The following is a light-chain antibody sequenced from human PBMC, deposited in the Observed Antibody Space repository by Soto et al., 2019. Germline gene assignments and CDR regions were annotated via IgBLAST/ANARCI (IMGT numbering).Light chain of an antibody. CDR2: DAS. CDR3: QQYVSSPFT. CDR1: QSFRGL. Sequence: EVVLTQSPVTLSLSPGERATLSCRTSQSFRGLLAWYQQKPGQAPRLLIYDASTRATGIPDRFSGSASGTDLTLTISRLEPEDSAVYYCQQYVSSPFTFGPGTKVELK. V-gene: IGKV3-20*01. J-gene: IGKJ3*01.